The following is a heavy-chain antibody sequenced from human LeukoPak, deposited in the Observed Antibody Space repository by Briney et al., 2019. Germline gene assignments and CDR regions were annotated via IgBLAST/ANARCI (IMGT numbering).Heavy chain of an antibody. CDR3: ARDKGYSGYDLGYYFDY. D-gene: IGHD5-12*01. CDR2: ISAYNGNT. J-gene: IGHJ4*02. Sequence: ASVKVSCKASGYTFTNYGISWGRQAPGQGLEWMGWISAYNGNTNYAQKLQGRVTLTTDTSTSTAYMELRSLRSDDTAVYYCARDKGYSGYDLGYYFDYWGQGTLVTVSS. V-gene: IGHV1-18*01. CDR1: GYTFTNYG.